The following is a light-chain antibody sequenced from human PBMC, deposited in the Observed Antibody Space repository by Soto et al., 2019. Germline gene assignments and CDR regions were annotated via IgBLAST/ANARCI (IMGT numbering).Light chain of an antibody. V-gene: IGKV3-20*01. Sequence: EVVLTQSPGTLSLSPGERATLSCRASQNINSRYLAWYQQRPGQAPRLLIYCAFSRDTGIPDRFSGSGSGTGFTLTISRLQPEDFAVYYCQQNGFSPLTFGGGTKVEIK. J-gene: IGKJ4*01. CDR3: QQNGFSPLT. CDR1: QNINSRY. CDR2: CAF.